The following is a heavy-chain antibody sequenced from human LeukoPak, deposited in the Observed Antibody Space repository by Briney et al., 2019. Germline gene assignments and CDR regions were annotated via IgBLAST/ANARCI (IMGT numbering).Heavy chain of an antibody. D-gene: IGHD2-21*01. J-gene: IGHJ5*02. Sequence: SETLSLTCTVSGGSISSGDYYWRWIRQPPGKGLEWIGYIYYSGTTYYNPSLKSRVTISVDTSKNQFSLKLSTVTAADTAVYYCARNVAMNWFDPWGQGTLVTVSS. CDR3: ARNVAMNWFDP. CDR2: IYYSGTT. CDR1: GGSISSGDYY. V-gene: IGHV4-30-4*01.